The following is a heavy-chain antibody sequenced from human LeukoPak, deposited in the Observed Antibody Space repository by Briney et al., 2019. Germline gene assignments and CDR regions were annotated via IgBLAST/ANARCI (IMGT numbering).Heavy chain of an antibody. Sequence: GGSLRLSCATSGFSFTSYAMSWVRQAPGKGLEWLSGISSGGGNTYYADSVRGRLTISRDNSKNTLYLQMHSLRADDTAVYFCAKDSRLIITYFDSWGQGTLVTVSS. J-gene: IGHJ4*02. CDR1: GFSFTSYA. V-gene: IGHV3-23*01. CDR2: ISSGGGNT. D-gene: IGHD3-22*01. CDR3: AKDSRLIITYFDS.